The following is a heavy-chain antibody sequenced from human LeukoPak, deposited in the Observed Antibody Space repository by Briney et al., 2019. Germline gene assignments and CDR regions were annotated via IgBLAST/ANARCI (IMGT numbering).Heavy chain of an antibody. J-gene: IGHJ4*02. CDR1: GGSISSSY. D-gene: IGHD2-21*01. CDR3: ACDQYGDCYFDY. Sequence: PSETLSLTCTVSGGSISSSYWSWMRQPPGQGLEWIGHIYHSGSTNYNPSLKSRVTISVDTSKNQFSLKLSSVTAADTALYYCACDQYGDCYFDYWGQGTLVTVSS. CDR2: IYHSGST. V-gene: IGHV4-59*01.